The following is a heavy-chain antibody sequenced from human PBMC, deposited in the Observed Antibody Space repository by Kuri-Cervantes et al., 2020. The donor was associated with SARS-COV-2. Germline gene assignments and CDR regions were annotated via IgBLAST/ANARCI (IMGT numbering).Heavy chain of an antibody. D-gene: IGHD7-27*01. J-gene: IGHJ3*02. CDR1: GFTFDDYG. Sequence: GESLKISCAASGFTFDDYGMSWVRQAPGKGLEWVSGINWNGGSTGYADSVEGRFTISRDNAKNSMYMQMNSLRHEDTAVYYCARAQNWGPAGGDAFDIWGQGTMVTVSS. V-gene: IGHV3-20*04. CDR3: ARAQNWGPAGGDAFDI. CDR2: INWNGGST.